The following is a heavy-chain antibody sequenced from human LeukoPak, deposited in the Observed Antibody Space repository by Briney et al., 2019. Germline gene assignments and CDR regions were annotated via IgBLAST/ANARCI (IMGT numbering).Heavy chain of an antibody. D-gene: IGHD3-9*01. CDR2: ISYDGSNK. CDR3: ARGDILTGPNDY. V-gene: IGHV3-30*03. CDR1: GFTFSSYG. J-gene: IGHJ4*02. Sequence: GVSLRLSCAASGFTFSSYGMHWVRQAPGKGLEWVALISYDGSNKYSADSVKGRFTISRDNSKNTLFLQMNSLRAEDTAVYYCARGDILTGPNDYWGQGTLVTVSS.